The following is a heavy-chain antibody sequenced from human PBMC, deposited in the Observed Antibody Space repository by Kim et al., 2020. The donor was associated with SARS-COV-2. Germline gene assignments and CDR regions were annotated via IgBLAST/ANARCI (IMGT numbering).Heavy chain of an antibody. V-gene: IGHV4-34*01. CDR3: ARGRKGIAVAGICYFDY. J-gene: IGHJ4*02. Sequence: SETLSLTCAVYGGSFSGYYWSWIRQPPGKRLEWIGEINHSGSTNYNPSLKSRVTISVDTSKNQFSLKLSSVTAADTAVYYCARGRKGIAVAGICYFDYWGQGTLVTVSS. CDR1: GGSFSGYY. D-gene: IGHD6-19*01. CDR2: INHSGST.